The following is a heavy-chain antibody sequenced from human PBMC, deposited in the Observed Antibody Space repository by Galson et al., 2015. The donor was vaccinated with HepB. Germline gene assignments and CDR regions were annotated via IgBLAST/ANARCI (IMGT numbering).Heavy chain of an antibody. J-gene: IGHJ4*02. CDR1: GFTFSSSA. D-gene: IGHD2-8*01. V-gene: IGHV3-64*01. CDR3: ARDLCTNGVCYTADY. CDR2: ISSNGGST. Sequence: SLRLSCAASGFTFSSSAMHWVRQAPGKGLEYVSAISSNGGSTHYANFVKGRFTISRDNSKNTLYLQMGSLRAEDMAVYYCARDLCTNGVCYTADYWGQGTLVTVAS.